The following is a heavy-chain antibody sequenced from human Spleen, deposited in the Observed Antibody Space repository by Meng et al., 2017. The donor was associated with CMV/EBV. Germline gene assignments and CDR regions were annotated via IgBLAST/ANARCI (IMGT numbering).Heavy chain of an antibody. CDR1: GYTFTSYG. CDR3: ARSSGWSRFDY. CDR2: ISAYNGNT. V-gene: IGHV1-18*01. J-gene: IGHJ4*02. D-gene: IGHD6-19*01. Sequence: QVQLVQSGAEVKKPGASVKVSCKASGYTFTSYGISWVRQAPGQGLEWMGWISAYNGNTNYAQKLQGRVTMTRDMSINTVYMELSRLTSDDTAVYYCARSSGWSRFDYWGQGTLVTVSS.